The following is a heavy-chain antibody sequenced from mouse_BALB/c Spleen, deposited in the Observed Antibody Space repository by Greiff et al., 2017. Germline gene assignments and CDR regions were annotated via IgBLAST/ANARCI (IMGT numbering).Heavy chain of an antibody. V-gene: IGHV1-87*01. Sequence: VQLQQSGAELARPGASVKLSCKASGYTFTSYWMQWVKQRPGQGLEWIGAIYPGDGDTRYTQKFKGKATLTADKSSSTAYMQLSSLASEDSAVYYCARYGYYGSSYCDYWGQGTTLTVSS. J-gene: IGHJ2*01. CDR1: GYTFTSYW. D-gene: IGHD1-1*01. CDR2: IYPGDGDT. CDR3: ARYGYYGSSYCDY.